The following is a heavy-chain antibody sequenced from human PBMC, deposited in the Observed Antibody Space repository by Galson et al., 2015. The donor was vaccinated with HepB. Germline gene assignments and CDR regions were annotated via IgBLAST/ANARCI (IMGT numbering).Heavy chain of an antibody. CDR1: GYTFTSNG. J-gene: IGHJ4*02. D-gene: IGHD4/OR15-4a*01. V-gene: IGHV1-18*04. Sequence: QSGAEVKKPGASVRVSCKASGYTFTSNGISWVRQTPRQGLDWLGWISAYGGNTRYAQKYQGRLTLTRDTSTTTAYLELRSLRSDDTAVYYCARDRDYRFDFWGQGTLVTVSS. CDR2: ISAYGGNT. CDR3: ARDRDYRFDF.